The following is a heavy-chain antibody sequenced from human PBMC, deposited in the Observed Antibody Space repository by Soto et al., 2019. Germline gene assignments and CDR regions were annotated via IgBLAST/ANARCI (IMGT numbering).Heavy chain of an antibody. V-gene: IGHV4-59*01. D-gene: IGHD3-10*01. CDR2: IYYSGST. Sequence: QVQLQESGPGLVKPSETLSLTCTVSGGSISSCYWSWIRQPPGKGLEWIGYIYYSGSTNYNPSLKSRVTISVDTSKNQFSLKLSSVTAADTAVYYCARDHGVYYGSGRGGAFDIWGQGTMVTVSS. CDR1: GGSISSCY. CDR3: ARDHGVYYGSGRGGAFDI. J-gene: IGHJ3*02.